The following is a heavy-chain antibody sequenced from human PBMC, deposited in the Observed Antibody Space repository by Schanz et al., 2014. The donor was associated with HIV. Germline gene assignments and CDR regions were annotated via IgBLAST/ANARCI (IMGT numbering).Heavy chain of an antibody. CDR3: AKAYSASRPYSMDI. J-gene: IGHJ6*02. V-gene: IGHV3-9*01. CDR1: GFTFDDYA. Sequence: EVQLVESGGALVQPGRSLRLSCAASGFTFDDYAMHWVRQAPGKGLEWVSGISWNSVSIGYADSVKGRFTISRDNAKNSLYMQMNSLRGDDTALYYCAKAYSASRPYSMDIWAQGTTVTFSS. D-gene: IGHD6-13*01. CDR2: ISWNSVSI.